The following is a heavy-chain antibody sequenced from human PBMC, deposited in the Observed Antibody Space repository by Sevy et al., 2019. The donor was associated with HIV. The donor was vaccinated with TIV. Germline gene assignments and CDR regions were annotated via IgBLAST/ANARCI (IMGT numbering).Heavy chain of an antibody. J-gene: IGHJ4*02. CDR1: GFRLNTYA. CDR2: ISSTGNFE. Sequence: GGSLRLSCSASGFRLNTYAMHWVRQAPGKGLEWVSVISSTGNFESDVASVKGRFTISKDNSKNTVSLQMNSLRPEDTAMYYCARDAGYTTKFHTLHWGQGTLVTVSS. D-gene: IGHD5-12*01. CDR3: ARDAGYTTKFHTLH. V-gene: IGHV3-30*04.